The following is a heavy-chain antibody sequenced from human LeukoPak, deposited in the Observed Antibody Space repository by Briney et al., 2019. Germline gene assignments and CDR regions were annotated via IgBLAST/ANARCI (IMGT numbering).Heavy chain of an antibody. D-gene: IGHD3-22*01. CDR3: ARAPAYYYDSSGSILDY. V-gene: IGHV3-21*01. CDR1: GFTFSSYS. CDR2: TSSSSSYI. Sequence: PGGSLRLSCAASGFTFSSYSMNWVRQAPGKGLEWVSSTSSSSSYIYYADSVKGRFTISRDNAKNSLYLQMNSLRAEDTAVYYCARAPAYYYDSSGSILDYWGQGTLVTVSS. J-gene: IGHJ4*02.